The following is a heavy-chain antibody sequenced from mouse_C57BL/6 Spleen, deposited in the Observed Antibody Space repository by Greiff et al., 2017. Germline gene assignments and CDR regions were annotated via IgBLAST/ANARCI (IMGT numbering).Heavy chain of an antibody. CDR2: IYPGDGDT. V-gene: IGHV1-82*01. CDR3: ARKDSYAMDY. Sequence: VQLQQSGPELVKPGASVKISCKASGYAFSSSWMHWVKQRPGKGLEWIGRIYPGDGDTNYNGKFKGKATLTADTSSSTAYMQLSSLTSEDSAVYFCARKDSYAMDYWGQGTSVTVSS. J-gene: IGHJ4*01. CDR1: GYAFSSSW.